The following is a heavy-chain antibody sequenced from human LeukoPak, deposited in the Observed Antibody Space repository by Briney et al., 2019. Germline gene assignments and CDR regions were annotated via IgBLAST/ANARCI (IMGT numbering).Heavy chain of an antibody. CDR2: IYPVDSDT. Sequence: GESLKISCKGAGYSFTSYWSGWVRQMPGKGLEWMGIIYPVDSDTRYSPSFQGHVTISVDKAISTAYLQWSSLKASDTAMYYCASYVWGSYRYYYAFDIWGQGTMVTVSS. CDR1: GYSFTSYW. D-gene: IGHD3-16*02. V-gene: IGHV5-51*01. CDR3: ASYVWGSYRYYYAFDI. J-gene: IGHJ3*02.